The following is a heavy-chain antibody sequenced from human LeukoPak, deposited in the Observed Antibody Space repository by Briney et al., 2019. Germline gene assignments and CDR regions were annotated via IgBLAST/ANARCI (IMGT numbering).Heavy chain of an antibody. J-gene: IGHJ4*02. CDR2: INSDGSST. CDR3: AKTDLLWFGELLRGFDY. V-gene: IGHV3-74*01. D-gene: IGHD3-10*01. Sequence: GGSLRLSCAASGFTFSSYWMHWVRQAPGKGLVWVSRINSDGSSTSYADSVKGRFTISRDNAKNTLYLQMNSLRAEDTAVYYCAKTDLLWFGELLRGFDYWGQGTLVTVSS. CDR1: GFTFSSYW.